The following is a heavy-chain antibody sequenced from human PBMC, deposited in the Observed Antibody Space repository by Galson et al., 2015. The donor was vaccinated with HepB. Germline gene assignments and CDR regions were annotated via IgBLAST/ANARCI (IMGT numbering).Heavy chain of an antibody. CDR3: ARHSRGEYYDFWSPRGYYYYYGMDV. J-gene: IGHJ6*02. CDR1: GGSISSSSYY. CDR2: IYYSGST. D-gene: IGHD3-3*01. Sequence: LSLTCAVSGGSISSSSYYWGWLRQPPGKGLEWIGSIYYSGSTYYNPSLKSRVTISVDTSKNQFSLKLSSVTAADTAVYYCARHSRGEYYDFWSPRGYYYYYGMDVWGQGTTVTVSS. V-gene: IGHV4-39*01.